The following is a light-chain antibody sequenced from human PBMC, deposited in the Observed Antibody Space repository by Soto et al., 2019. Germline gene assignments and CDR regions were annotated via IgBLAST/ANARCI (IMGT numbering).Light chain of an antibody. CDR2: GAS. Sequence: EIVMTQSPATLSVSPGERATISCRASQSVSSNLAWYQQKPGQAPSLLIYGASTRATGIPARISGSGSGTEFTLTISSLQSEDFAIYYCQQYDEWPPSYTFGQGTKLEI. V-gene: IGKV3-15*01. CDR1: QSVSSN. J-gene: IGKJ2*01. CDR3: QQYDEWPPSYT.